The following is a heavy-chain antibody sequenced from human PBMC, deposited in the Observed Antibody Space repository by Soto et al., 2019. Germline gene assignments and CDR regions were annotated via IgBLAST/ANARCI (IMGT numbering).Heavy chain of an antibody. D-gene: IGHD1-1*01. CDR1: GYTFTSYD. Sequence: ASVKVSCKASGYTFTSYDINGVRQATGQGLEWMGWMNPNSGNTGYAQKFQGRVTMTRNTSISTAYMELSSLRSEDTAVYYCARDSTGNTGYYYGMDVFGRRTTV. V-gene: IGHV1-8*01. CDR2: MNPNSGNT. CDR3: ARDSTGNTGYYYGMDV. J-gene: IGHJ6*02.